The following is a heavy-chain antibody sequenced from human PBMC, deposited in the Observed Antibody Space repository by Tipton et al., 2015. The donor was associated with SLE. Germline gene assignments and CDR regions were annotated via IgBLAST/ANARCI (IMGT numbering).Heavy chain of an antibody. CDR3: ARGDVD. D-gene: IGHD5-24*01. J-gene: IGHJ4*02. V-gene: IGHV4-4*07. CDR2: VYSRGSA. Sequence: TLSLTCSVSGDSITSYYWSWFRQSTGRGLEWIGRVYSRGSANYNPALISRVSMSVDISKNQFFLTLRSVTAADTAVYFCARGDVDWGQGTLITVSS. CDR1: GDSITSYY.